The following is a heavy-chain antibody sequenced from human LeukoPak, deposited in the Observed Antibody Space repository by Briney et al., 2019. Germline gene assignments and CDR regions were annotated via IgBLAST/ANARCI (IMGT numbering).Heavy chain of an antibody. CDR3: ARDDGLDVFDV. V-gene: IGHV3-11*05. CDR2: ISSSSSDT. Sequence: GGSLRLSCAASGFTFSDYYMSWIRQAPGKGLEWVSSISSSSSDTKYADSVKGRFTISRDIAKKSLYLQMNSLRAEDTAVYYCARDDGLDVFDVWGQGTAVTVSS. D-gene: IGHD2-8*01. J-gene: IGHJ3*01. CDR1: GFTFSDYY.